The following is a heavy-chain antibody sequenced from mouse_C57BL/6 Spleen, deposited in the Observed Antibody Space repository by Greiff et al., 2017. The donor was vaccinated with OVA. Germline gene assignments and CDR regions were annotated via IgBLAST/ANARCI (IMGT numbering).Heavy chain of an antibody. J-gene: IGHJ4*01. CDR1: GYTFTSYW. CDR2: IYPGSGST. V-gene: IGHV1-55*01. Sequence: VQLQQPGAELVKPGASVKMSCKASGYTFTSYWITWVKQRPGQGLEWIGDIYPGSGSTNYNEKFKSKATLTVDTSSSTAYMQLSSLTSEDSAVYYCARGSSYLYYAMDYWGQGTSVTVSS. CDR3: ARGSSYLYYAMDY. D-gene: IGHD1-1*01.